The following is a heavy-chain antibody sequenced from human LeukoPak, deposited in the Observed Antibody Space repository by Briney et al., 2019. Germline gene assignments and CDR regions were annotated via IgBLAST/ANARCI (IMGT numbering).Heavy chain of an antibody. Sequence: PGGSLRLSCTASGFTFSSYAVSWVRQAPGMGLEWVSSISVSGGTTYYADSVKGRFTISRDNSKNTVYLQMNSLRAEDTAVYYCARDIYDSSGYYYGVSDYWGQGALVTVSS. V-gene: IGHV3-23*01. CDR3: ARDIYDSSGYYYGVSDY. CDR2: ISVSGGTT. D-gene: IGHD3-22*01. J-gene: IGHJ4*02. CDR1: GFTFSSYA.